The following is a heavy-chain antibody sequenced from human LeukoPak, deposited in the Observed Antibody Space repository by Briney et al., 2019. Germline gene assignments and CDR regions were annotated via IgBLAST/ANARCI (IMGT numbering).Heavy chain of an antibody. D-gene: IGHD3-22*01. V-gene: IGHV1-18*01. CDR3: ARDPWYSPRYYYDSSGRYYFDY. Sequence: ASVKVSCKASGYTFTSYGISWVRQAPGQGLEWMGWISAYNGNTNYAQKLQGRVTMTTDTSTSTAYMELRSLRSDDTAVYYCARDPWYSPRYYYDSSGRYYFDYWGQGTLVTVSS. J-gene: IGHJ4*02. CDR2: ISAYNGNT. CDR1: GYTFTSYG.